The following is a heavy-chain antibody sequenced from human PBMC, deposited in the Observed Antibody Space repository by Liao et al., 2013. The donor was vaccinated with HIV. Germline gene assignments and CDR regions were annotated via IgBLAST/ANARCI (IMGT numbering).Heavy chain of an antibody. D-gene: IGHD2-2*01. CDR1: GGSISTYY. J-gene: IGHJ4*02. V-gene: IGHV4-4*07. CDR3: ARVPLSYCTSTSCYET. Sequence: QVQLQESGPGLVKPSETLSLSCTVSGGSISTYYWSWIRQPAGKGLEWIGRMYSSGSTNYNPSLKSRVTMSVDTSKNQLSLKLNSVTAADTAVYYCARVPLSYCTSTSCYETWGQGTLVTVSS. CDR2: MYSSGST.